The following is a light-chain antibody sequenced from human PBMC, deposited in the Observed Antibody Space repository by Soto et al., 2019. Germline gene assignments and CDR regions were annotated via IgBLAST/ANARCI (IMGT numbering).Light chain of an antibody. CDR1: QSVSSSY. J-gene: IGKJ4*01. V-gene: IGKV3-20*01. CDR2: GAS. Sequence: EIVLTQSPGTLSLSPGKRATISCRASQSVSSSYLAWYQQKPGQAPRLLIYGASSRATGIPDRFSGSGSGTDFTLNNSRLEPEDFAVYSCHKYDSSPLTFGGGTKVEIK. CDR3: HKYDSSPLT.